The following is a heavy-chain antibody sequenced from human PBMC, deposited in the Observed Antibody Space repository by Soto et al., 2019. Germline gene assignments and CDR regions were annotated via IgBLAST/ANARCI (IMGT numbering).Heavy chain of an antibody. J-gene: IGHJ4*02. Sequence: GESLKISCAASGFTFSSYSMNWVRQDPGKGLEWVSYISSSSTIYYADSVKGRFTISRDNAKNSLYLQMNSLRAEDTAVYYCARDLVVATIGDFDYWGQGTLVTVSS. CDR2: ISSSSTI. CDR3: ARDLVVATIGDFDY. CDR1: GFTFSSYS. V-gene: IGHV3-48*04. D-gene: IGHD5-12*01.